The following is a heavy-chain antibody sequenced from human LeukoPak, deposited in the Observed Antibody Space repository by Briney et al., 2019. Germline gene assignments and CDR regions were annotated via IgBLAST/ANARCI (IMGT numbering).Heavy chain of an antibody. V-gene: IGHV3-7*01. J-gene: IGHJ4*02. CDR2: IKQDGTAK. CDR1: GFTFRDYW. Sequence: PGGSLRLSCAGSGFTFRDYWMAWVRQPPGKGLEWVANIKQDGTAKYYVDSVKGRFTISRDNGNNLLYLQMDSLRPEDTAVYFCARDFTYQPAASGFDYWGQGALVTVSS. CDR3: ARDFTYQPAASGFDY. D-gene: IGHD2-2*01.